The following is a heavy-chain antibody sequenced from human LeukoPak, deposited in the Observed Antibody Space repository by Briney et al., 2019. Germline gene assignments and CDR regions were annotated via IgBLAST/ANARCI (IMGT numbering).Heavy chain of an antibody. D-gene: IGHD3-3*01. Sequence: SETLSLTCAVYDGSFSGYYWSWIRQPPGKGLEWIGEINHSGSANYNPSLKSRVTISLDTSKSQFSLKVRYVTAADTAVYYCARGLNDSWTGENYWGQGTLVTVSS. V-gene: IGHV4-34*01. CDR2: INHSGSA. CDR1: DGSFSGYY. J-gene: IGHJ4*02. CDR3: ARGLNDSWTGENY.